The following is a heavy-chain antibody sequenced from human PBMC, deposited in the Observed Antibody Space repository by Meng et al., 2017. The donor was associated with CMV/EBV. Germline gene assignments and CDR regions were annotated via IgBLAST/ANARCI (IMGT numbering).Heavy chain of an antibody. V-gene: IGHV4-34*01. D-gene: IGHD3-3*01. J-gene: IGHJ6*02. CDR1: GGSFSGYY. CDR2: INHSGST. CDR3: AGMAARGITIFGVVSYYYYGMDV. Sequence: SETLSLTCAVYGGSFSGYYWSWIRQPPGKGLEWIGEINHSGSTNYNPSLKSRVTISVDTSKNQFSLKLSSVTAADTAVYYCAGMAARGITIFGVVSYYYYGMDVWGQGTTVTVSS.